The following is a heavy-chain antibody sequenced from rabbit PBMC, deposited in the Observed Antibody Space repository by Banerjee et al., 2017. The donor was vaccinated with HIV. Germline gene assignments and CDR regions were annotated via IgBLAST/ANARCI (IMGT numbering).Heavy chain of an antibody. CDR1: GFDLSSYYY. CDR3: ARVNAGSSGYPYYFNL. CDR2: IYTNSGRT. J-gene: IGHJ4*01. D-gene: IGHD1-1*01. Sequence: QERLVESGGGLVKPEGSLTLTCKASGFDLSSYYYMCWVRQAPGKGLEWIACIYTNSGRTWYANWVNGRFTISKTSSTTVTLQMTSLTAADTATYFCARVNAGSSGYPYYFNLWGQGTLVTVS. V-gene: IGHV1S45*01.